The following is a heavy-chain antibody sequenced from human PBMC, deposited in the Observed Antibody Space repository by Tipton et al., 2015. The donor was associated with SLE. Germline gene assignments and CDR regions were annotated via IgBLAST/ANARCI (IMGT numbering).Heavy chain of an antibody. CDR3: ARLGSIQLWTSWFDP. Sequence: QLVQSGGGLVKPGGSLRLSCAASGFTFSDYYMNWIRQAPGKGLEWLSYMSGGGTMTYYADSVKGRFTISRDNAKNSLYLQMNSLRAEDTAVYYCARLGSIQLWTSWFDPWGQGTLVTVSS. CDR2: MSGGGTMT. CDR1: GFTFSDYY. V-gene: IGHV3-11*01. J-gene: IGHJ5*02. D-gene: IGHD5-24*01.